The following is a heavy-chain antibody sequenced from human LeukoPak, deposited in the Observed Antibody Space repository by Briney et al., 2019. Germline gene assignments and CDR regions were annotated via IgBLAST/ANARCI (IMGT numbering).Heavy chain of an antibody. J-gene: IGHJ4*02. V-gene: IGHV4-34*01. CDR3: ARHYDFWSGYSSAFSTAFDY. D-gene: IGHD3-3*01. Sequence: SETLSLTCAVYGGSFSGYYWSWIRQPPGKGLEWIGEINHSGSTNYNPSLKSRVTISVDTSKNQFSLKLSSVTAADTAVYYCARHYDFWSGYSSAFSTAFDYWGQGTLVTVSS. CDR1: GGSFSGYY. CDR2: INHSGST.